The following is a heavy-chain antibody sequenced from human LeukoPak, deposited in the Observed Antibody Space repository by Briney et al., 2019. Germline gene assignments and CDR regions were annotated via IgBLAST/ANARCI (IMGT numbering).Heavy chain of an antibody. CDR3: ARDTNWFAP. CDR1: GFAFSTYS. CDR2: ISSSSSSTI. J-gene: IGHJ5*02. Sequence: GGSLRLSCAASGFAFSTYSMSWVRQAPGKGLEWVSYISSSSSSTIYYADSVKGRFTISRDNGKNSLYLQMNSLRAEDTAVYYCARDTNWFAPWGQGTLVTVSS. V-gene: IGHV3-48*01.